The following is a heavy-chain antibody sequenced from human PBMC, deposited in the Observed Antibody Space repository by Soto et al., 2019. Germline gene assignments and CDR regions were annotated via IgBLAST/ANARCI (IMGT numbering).Heavy chain of an antibody. J-gene: IGHJ6*02. V-gene: IGHV3-30*18. Sequence: QVQLVESGGGVVQPGRSLRLSCAASGFTFSSYGMHWVRQAPGKGLEWVAVISYDGSNKYYADSVKGRFTISRDNSKNTLYLQMNSLRAEDTAVYYCAKDKLRETTVTPYYSGMDVWGQGTTVTVSS. CDR2: ISYDGSNK. D-gene: IGHD4-17*01. CDR3: AKDKLRETTVTPYYSGMDV. CDR1: GFTFSSYG.